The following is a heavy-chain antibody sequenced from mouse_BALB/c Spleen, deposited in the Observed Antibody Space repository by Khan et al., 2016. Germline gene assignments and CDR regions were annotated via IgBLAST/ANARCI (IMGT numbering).Heavy chain of an antibody. V-gene: IGHV1S34*01. Sequence: LVKTGASVKISCKASGYSFTAYYMHWVKQSHGKSLEWIGYISCYNGATSYDQKFKGKATFTVDTSSSTAYIHFNSLTSEDSADYYCARANSLRGFSYWGQGSPVTVSA. J-gene: IGHJ3*01. CDR3: ARANSLRGFSY. CDR1: GYSFTAYY. D-gene: IGHD2-12*01. CDR2: ISCYNGAT.